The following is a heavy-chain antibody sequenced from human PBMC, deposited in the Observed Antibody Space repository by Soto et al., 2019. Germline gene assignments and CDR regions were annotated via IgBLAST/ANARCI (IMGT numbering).Heavy chain of an antibody. CDR2: IYPGDSDI. Sequence: PGESLKISCKASGYDFTNYWIAWVRQTPGRGLEWMGMIYPGDSDIRYNPSFRGRVTISVDKSITSAFVQWGSLKASDSAIYYCARFRVPRRQLISMSFHLWGLGTLVTVSS. CDR3: ARFRVPRRQLISMSFHL. CDR1: GYDFTNYW. V-gene: IGHV5-51*01. J-gene: IGHJ4*03. D-gene: IGHD6-13*01.